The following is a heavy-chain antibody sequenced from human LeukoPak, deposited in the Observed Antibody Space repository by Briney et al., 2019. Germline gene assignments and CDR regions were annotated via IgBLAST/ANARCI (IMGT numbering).Heavy chain of an antibody. D-gene: IGHD6-19*01. V-gene: IGHV3-53*01. CDR3: AREKWSSGWPLDY. Sequence: GGSLRLSCAASGFSVSSNYVSWVRQAPGKGLEWVSVIYSGGTTYYADSVKGRFTISRDNSKNTLYLQMNSLRAEDTAVYYCAREKWSSGWPLDYWGQGTLVTVSS. J-gene: IGHJ4*02. CDR1: GFSVSSNY. CDR2: IYSGGTT.